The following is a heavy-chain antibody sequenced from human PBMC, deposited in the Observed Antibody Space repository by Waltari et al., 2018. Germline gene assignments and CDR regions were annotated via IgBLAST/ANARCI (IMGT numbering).Heavy chain of an antibody. Sequence: QVYLVESGGGVVQPGGSPRLSCAAPGFMLSNYVMHWVRQAPGKGLEWVASIRYDGSNTFHADSVKGRFTISRDNSKNTMDLQTSSLRPEDTAVYYCASERGTFGVGRSSFDRWGQGTLVIVSS. CDR1: GFMLSNYV. CDR2: IRYDGSNT. D-gene: IGHD3-3*01. CDR3: ASERGTFGVGRSSFDR. V-gene: IGHV3-30*02. J-gene: IGHJ4*02.